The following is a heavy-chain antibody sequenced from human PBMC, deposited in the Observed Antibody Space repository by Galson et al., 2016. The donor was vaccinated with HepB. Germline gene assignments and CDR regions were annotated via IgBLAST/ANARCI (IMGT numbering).Heavy chain of an antibody. CDR1: GGTFSSYA. Sequence: VKVSCKASGGTFSSYAISWVRQAPGQGLEWMGGIIPIFGTANYAQKFQGRVTITADESTSTAYMELSSLRSEDTAVYYCARGDPRIVVVPAAMFYYYYGMDVWGQGTTVTVSS. CDR2: IIPIFGTA. D-gene: IGHD2-2*01. V-gene: IGHV1-69*13. CDR3: ARGDPRIVVVPAAMFYYYYGMDV. J-gene: IGHJ6*02.